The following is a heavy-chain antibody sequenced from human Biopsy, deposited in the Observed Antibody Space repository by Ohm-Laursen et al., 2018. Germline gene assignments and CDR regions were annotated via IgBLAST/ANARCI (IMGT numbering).Heavy chain of an antibody. V-gene: IGHV1-8*01. D-gene: IGHD1-7*01. Sequence: SCNASGYTFTSYDITWVRQASGQGPEWIGWLNPVSGNSNFGQKFRGRVTVTSDTSISTAYMELSGLTSDDTATYYCGRAVRNQLLTDPWGQGTLVTVTS. CDR1: GYTFTSYD. CDR2: LNPVSGNS. J-gene: IGHJ5*02. CDR3: GRAVRNQLLTDP.